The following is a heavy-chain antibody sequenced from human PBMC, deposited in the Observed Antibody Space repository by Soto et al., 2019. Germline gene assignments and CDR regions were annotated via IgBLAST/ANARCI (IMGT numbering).Heavy chain of an antibody. CDR1: GGSLSSNSSC. Sequence: SETLSLTCTLSGGSLSSNSSCWGWVRHSPGKGLEWIGSIYSSGSPHHNPSLKNRVSISEDRSKNEFSLKLSSVTAADTAIYYCAREFYYDSSGIGFDSWGQGTLVTVSS. J-gene: IGHJ4*02. CDR2: IYSSGSP. V-gene: IGHV4-39*07. D-gene: IGHD3-22*01. CDR3: AREFYYDSSGIGFDS.